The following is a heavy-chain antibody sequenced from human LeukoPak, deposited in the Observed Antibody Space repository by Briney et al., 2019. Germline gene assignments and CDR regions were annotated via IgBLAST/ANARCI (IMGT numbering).Heavy chain of an antibody. J-gene: IGHJ4*02. CDR2: INPSGGST. Sequence: ASVKVSCKASGYTFTSYYMHWVRQAPGQGLEWMGIINPSGGSTSYAQKFQGRVTMTRDTSTSTVYMELSSLRSEDTAVYYCAREGRVDGYNSYFDYWGQETLSPSPQ. CDR1: GYTFTSYY. D-gene: IGHD5-24*01. CDR3: AREGRVDGYNSYFDY. V-gene: IGHV1-46*01.